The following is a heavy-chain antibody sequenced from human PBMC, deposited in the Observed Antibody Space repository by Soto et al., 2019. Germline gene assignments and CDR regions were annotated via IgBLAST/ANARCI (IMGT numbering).Heavy chain of an antibody. CDR3: ARLHSHGTYGLDV. CDR1: GCSFTYT. Sequence: ASVKVSCKASGCSFTYTPSWLLQAPGQSLEWLGDIIAVYGTTIYAQKFQGRVTITADESASTAYMELSTLSSEDTAVYYCARLHSHGTYGLDVWGQGTTVTVSS. V-gene: IGHV1-69*13. CDR2: IIAVYGTT. J-gene: IGHJ6*02. D-gene: IGHD5-18*01.